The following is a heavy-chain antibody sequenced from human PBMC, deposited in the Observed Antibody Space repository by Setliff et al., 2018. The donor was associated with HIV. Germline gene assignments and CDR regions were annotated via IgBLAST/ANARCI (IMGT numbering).Heavy chain of an antibody. CDR2: ISPNNAGT. D-gene: IGHD3-3*01. CDR1: AYSFTDYF. J-gene: IGHJ6*03. CDR3: ARESGGVVIKGAYYYYMDV. V-gene: IGHV1-2*02. Sequence: ASVKVSCKASAYSFTDYFIHWVRQAPGQGLEWMGWISPNNAGTRIPRTFRGRVTLTSDTSINTAYMELSGLRSDDTAAYYCARESGGVVIKGAYYYYMDVWGKGTTVTVSS.